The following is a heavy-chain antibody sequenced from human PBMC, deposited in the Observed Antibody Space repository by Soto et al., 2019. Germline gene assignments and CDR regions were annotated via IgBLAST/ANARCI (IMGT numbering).Heavy chain of an antibody. D-gene: IGHD2-21*02. CDR2: IKQDGSEK. CDR3: ASFPGGDPRAWYFDL. Sequence: EVQLVESGGGLVQPGGSLRLSCAASGFTFSSYWMSWVRQAPGKGLEWVANIKQDGSEKYYVDSVKGRFTISRDNAKNSLYLQMNSLRAEDTAVYYCASFPGGDPRAWYFDLWGRGTLVTVSS. CDR1: GFTFSSYW. J-gene: IGHJ2*01. V-gene: IGHV3-7*01.